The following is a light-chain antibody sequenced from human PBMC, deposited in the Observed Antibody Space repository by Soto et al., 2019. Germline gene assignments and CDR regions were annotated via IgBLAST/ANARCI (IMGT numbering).Light chain of an antibody. V-gene: IGKV1-5*02. CDR2: DAS. J-gene: IGKJ1*01. CDR3: QQYSDSSGA. CDR1: QSISTY. Sequence: INLTQSPSLLSASVGDSVTILCRASQSISTYLAWYQQKQGKAPKLLIYDASSLESGVPSRFSGSGSGTDFNLTISSLQPDDFATYYCQQYSDSSGAFGQGTKVDIK.